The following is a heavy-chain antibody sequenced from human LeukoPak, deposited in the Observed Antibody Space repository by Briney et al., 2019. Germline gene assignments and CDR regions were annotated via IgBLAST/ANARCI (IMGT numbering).Heavy chain of an antibody. CDR1: GFTFSSYT. D-gene: IGHD2/OR15-2a*01. V-gene: IGHV3-23*01. CDR3: AKAARPTTSYFDH. CDR2: ISGNSGNT. J-gene: IGHJ4*02. Sequence: RGSLRLSCAASGFTFSSYTMSSVRQAPGKGLESVSAISGNSGNTYYADSVKGRFTISRDNSKNTLYLQMNSLRAEDTAVYYCAKAARPTTSYFDHWGQGTLVTVSS.